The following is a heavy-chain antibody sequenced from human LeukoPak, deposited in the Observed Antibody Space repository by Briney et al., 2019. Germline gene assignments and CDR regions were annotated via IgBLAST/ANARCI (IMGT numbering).Heavy chain of an antibody. CDR3: ARDLSGSYSSVDY. CDR2: ISYDGSNK. J-gene: IGHJ4*02. D-gene: IGHD1-26*01. Sequence: PGGSLRLSCAASGFTFSSYAMHWVRQAPGKGLEWVAVISYDGSNKYYADSVKGRFTISRDNAKNSVFLQMNSLRAEDTALYYCARDLSGSYSSVDYWGQGTLVTVSS. V-gene: IGHV3-30-3*01. CDR1: GFTFSSYA.